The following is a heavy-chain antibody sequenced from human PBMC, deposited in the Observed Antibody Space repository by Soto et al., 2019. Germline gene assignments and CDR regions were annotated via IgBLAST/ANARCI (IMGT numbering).Heavy chain of an antibody. J-gene: IGHJ1*01. Sequence: SETLSLTCTVSGGSISSGDYYWSWIRQPPGKGLEWIGYIYYSGSTYYNPSLKSRVTISVDTSKNQFSLKLSSVTAADTAVYYCARAKNDYGDLGDFQHWGQGTLVTVSS. CDR3: ARAKNDYGDLGDFQH. CDR2: IYYSGST. CDR1: GGSISSGDYY. V-gene: IGHV4-30-4*01. D-gene: IGHD4-17*01.